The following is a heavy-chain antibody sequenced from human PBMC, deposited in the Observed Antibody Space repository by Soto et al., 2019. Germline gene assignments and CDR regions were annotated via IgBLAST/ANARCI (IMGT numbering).Heavy chain of an antibody. CDR1: GFTFSSYE. V-gene: IGHV3-48*03. D-gene: IGHD6-6*01. CDR3: ARGLRSVLDY. CDR2: ISSSGSTI. Sequence: GSLRLSCAASGFTFSSYEMNWVRQAPGKGLEWVSYISSSGSTIYYADSVKGRFTISRDNAKNSLYLQMNSLRAEDTAIYYCARGLRSVLDYWGQGALVTVSS. J-gene: IGHJ4*02.